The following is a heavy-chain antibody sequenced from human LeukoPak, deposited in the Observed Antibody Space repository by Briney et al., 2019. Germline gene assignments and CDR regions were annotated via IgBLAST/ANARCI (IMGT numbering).Heavy chain of an antibody. D-gene: IGHD6-19*01. CDR1: GGSISGYY. CDR3: ARELGAVAGTFDY. J-gene: IGHJ4*02. Sequence: SETLSLTCTVSGGSISGYYWSWIRQPPGKGLEWIGYIYYSGSTTYNPSLKSRVTISVDTSKNQFSLKLSSVTAADTAVYYCARELGAVAGTFDYWGQGTLVTVSS. CDR2: IYYSGST. V-gene: IGHV4-59*01.